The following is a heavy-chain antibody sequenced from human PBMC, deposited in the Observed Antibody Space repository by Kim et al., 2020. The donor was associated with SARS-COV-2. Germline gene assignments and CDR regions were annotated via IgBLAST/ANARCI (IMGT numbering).Heavy chain of an antibody. Sequence: SETLSLTCTVSGGSISSYYWSWIRKPPGKGMERMGYIYYSGSTNYNPSLKSRVTISVATSKNQFSLKLSSVTAADTAVYYCARVRRDFWSGYSFKSADYYYYYMDVWGKRTTVTVSS. CDR1: GGSISSYY. CDR2: IYYSGST. D-gene: IGHD3-3*01. V-gene: IGHV4-59*01. CDR3: ARVRRDFWSGYSFKSADYYYYYMDV. J-gene: IGHJ6*03.